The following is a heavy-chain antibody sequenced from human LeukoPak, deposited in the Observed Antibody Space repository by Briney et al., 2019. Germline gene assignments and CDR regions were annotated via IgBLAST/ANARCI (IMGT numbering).Heavy chain of an antibody. CDR2: IYPGDSDT. D-gene: IGHD3-10*01. Sequence: GESLKISCKGSGYSFTSYWIGWVRQMPGKGLEWMGIIYPGDSDTRYSPSFQGQVTISADKSISTAYLQWSSLKASDTAMYYCARIARAYYYGSGSYYKQAYYYYYGMDVWGQGTTVTVSS. J-gene: IGHJ6*02. CDR1: GYSFTSYW. CDR3: ARIARAYYYGSGSYYKQAYYYYYGMDV. V-gene: IGHV5-51*01.